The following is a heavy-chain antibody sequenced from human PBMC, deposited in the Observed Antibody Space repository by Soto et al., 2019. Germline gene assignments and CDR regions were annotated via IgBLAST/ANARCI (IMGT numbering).Heavy chain of an antibody. CDR3: ARGRRITMVRGVILAFDY. CDR1: GGSFSGYY. D-gene: IGHD3-10*01. Sequence: QVQLQQWGAGLLKPSETLSLTCAVYGGSFSGYYWSWIRQPPGKGLEWIGEINHSGSTNYNPSLKSRVTISVDTSKNQFFLKLSFVAAADMAVYYCARGRRITMVRGVILAFDYCGHGTLVTVSS. CDR2: INHSGST. J-gene: IGHJ4*01. V-gene: IGHV4-34*01.